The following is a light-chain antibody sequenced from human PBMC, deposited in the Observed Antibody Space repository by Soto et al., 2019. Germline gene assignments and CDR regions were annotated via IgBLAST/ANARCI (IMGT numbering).Light chain of an antibody. Sequence: AMQMAQPRSSLSASLGDRVTISCRASQDIRNELGWYQQRSVKAPKLLIYAASTLQSGVPSRFSSSGPGTDFTLTISSLQPEDFATYDCLQDCNYPRTVGPETEVE. CDR3: LQDCNYPRT. CDR1: QDIRNE. V-gene: IGKV1-6*01. CDR2: AAS. J-gene: IGKJ1*01.